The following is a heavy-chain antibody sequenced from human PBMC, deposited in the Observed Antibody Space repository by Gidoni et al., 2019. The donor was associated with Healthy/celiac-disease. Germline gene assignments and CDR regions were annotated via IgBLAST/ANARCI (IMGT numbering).Heavy chain of an antibody. J-gene: IGHJ4*02. Sequence: EVQLVESGGGLVKPGGSLRLSCAASGFTFSNAWMSWVRQAPGKGLEWVGRIKSKTDGGTTDYAAPVKGSFTISRDDSKNTLYLQMNSLKTEDTAVYYCTTRKRIWPFDYWGQGTLVTVSS. CDR2: IKSKTDGGTT. V-gene: IGHV3-15*01. D-gene: IGHD3-16*01. CDR3: TTRKRIWPFDY. CDR1: GFTFSNAW.